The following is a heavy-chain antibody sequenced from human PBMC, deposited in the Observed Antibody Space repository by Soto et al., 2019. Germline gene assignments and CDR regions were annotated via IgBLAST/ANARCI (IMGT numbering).Heavy chain of an antibody. Sequence: QVQLVQSGPELKKPGSSVKVSCKAPGDTFNSYGISWVRQAPGQGLEWMGGIVPMFGTTNLALKFEDRVTITADELTTTVYMEIRGLTSEDTAVHYCARDLADVHLWDAFDVWGHGTRVTVSS. CDR2: IVPMFGTT. J-gene: IGHJ3*01. CDR3: ARDLADVHLWDAFDV. V-gene: IGHV1-69*01. D-gene: IGHD6-13*01. CDR1: GDTFNSYG.